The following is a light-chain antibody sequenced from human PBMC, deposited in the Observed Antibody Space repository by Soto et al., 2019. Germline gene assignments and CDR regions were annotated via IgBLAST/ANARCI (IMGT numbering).Light chain of an antibody. Sequence: EVVLTQSPGTLSLSPGERATLSCRASQTVSRYLAWYQQRPGQAPTLLIYDASNRATGIPARVSGSASGTDFTLTIPSLEPEDFAVYYRQQRANWPPLTFGGGTKVEIQ. CDR2: DAS. CDR3: QQRANWPPLT. J-gene: IGKJ4*02. V-gene: IGKV3-11*01. CDR1: QTVSRY.